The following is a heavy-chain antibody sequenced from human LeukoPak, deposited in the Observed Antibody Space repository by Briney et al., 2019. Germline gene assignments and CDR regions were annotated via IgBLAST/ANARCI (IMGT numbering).Heavy chain of an antibody. V-gene: IGHV3-23*01. CDR2: INVVGSDT. CDR3: GKEVGGSGTYYLQY. J-gene: IGHJ4*02. D-gene: IGHD3-10*01. Sequence: PGGSLRLSCAASGSTFSSLFMRWVRQIPGKGLEWVSFINVVGSDTHYADSVKGRFTISRDNSKDTLYLQMNSPRTEDTAIYYCGKEVGGSGTYYLQYWGQGTLVSVSS. CDR1: GSTFSSLF.